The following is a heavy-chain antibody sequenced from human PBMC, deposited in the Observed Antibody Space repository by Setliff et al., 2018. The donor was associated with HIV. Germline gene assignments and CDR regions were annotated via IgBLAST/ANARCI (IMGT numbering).Heavy chain of an antibody. J-gene: IGHJ4*02. CDR2: MFYRGST. V-gene: IGHV4-39*07. CDR1: GGSFNTSSYC. CDR3: ARDMSPMFPYYFDD. Sequence: PSETLSLTCSVSGGSFNTSSYCWGWNRQPPGKGLVWCGSMFYRGSTYYNPSLKSRVTISVETSKNQFSLKLSSVTAADTAVYYCARDMSPMFPYYFDDWGQGTLVTVSS. D-gene: IGHD3-10*02.